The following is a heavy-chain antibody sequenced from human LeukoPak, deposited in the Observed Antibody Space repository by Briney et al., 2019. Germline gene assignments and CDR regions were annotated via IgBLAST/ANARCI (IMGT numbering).Heavy chain of an antibody. CDR3: ARDVKPYYSQAGYYFDY. Sequence: PSETLSLTCAVYGGSFSGYYWSWNRQTPGKGLEWIGEINHSGSTNYNPSLKSRVTISVDTSKNQFSLKLSSVTAADTAVYYCARDVKPYYSQAGYYFDYWGQGTLVTVSS. CDR2: INHSGST. V-gene: IGHV4-34*01. J-gene: IGHJ4*02. CDR1: GGSFSGYY. D-gene: IGHD4-11*01.